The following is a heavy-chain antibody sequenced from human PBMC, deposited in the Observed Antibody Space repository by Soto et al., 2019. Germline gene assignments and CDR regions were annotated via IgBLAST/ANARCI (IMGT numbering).Heavy chain of an antibody. J-gene: IGHJ4*02. CDR2: IFSNDEK. CDR1: GFSLSNARMG. CDR3: ARIQGLRYFDWLSYFDY. Sequence: SGPTLVNPTETLTLTCTVSGFSLSNARMGVSWIRQPPGKALEWLAHIFSNDEKSYSTSLKSRLTISKDTSKSQVVLTMTNMDPVDTATYYCARIQGLRYFDWLSYFDYWGQGTLVTVSS. D-gene: IGHD3-9*01. V-gene: IGHV2-26*01.